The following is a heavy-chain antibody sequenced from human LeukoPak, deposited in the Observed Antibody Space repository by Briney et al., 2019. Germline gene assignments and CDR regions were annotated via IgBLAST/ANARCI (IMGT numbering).Heavy chain of an antibody. CDR1: GGSISSGSYY. V-gene: IGHV4-61*02. CDR3: ARDNWGYCSGGSCSPTLDY. Sequence: SQTLSLTCTVSGGSISSGSYYWSWIRQPAGKGLEWIGRIYTSGSTNYNPSLKSRVTISVDTSKNQFSLKLSSVTAADTAEYYCARDNWGYCSGGSCSPTLDYWGQGTLVTVSS. CDR2: IYTSGST. J-gene: IGHJ4*02. D-gene: IGHD2-15*01.